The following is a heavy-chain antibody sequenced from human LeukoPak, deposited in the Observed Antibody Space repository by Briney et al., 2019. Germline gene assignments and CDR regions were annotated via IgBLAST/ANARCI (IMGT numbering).Heavy chain of an antibody. CDR3: ARGDYYYDSSGEFDY. J-gene: IGHJ4*02. D-gene: IGHD3-22*01. CDR2: INHSGST. V-gene: IGHV4-34*01. CDR1: GGSFSGYY. Sequence: SETLPLTCAVYGGSFSGYYWSWIRQPPGKGLEWIGEINHSGSTNYNPSLKSRVTISVDTSKNQFSLKLSSVTAADTAVYYCARGDYYYDSSGEFDYWGQGTLVTVSS.